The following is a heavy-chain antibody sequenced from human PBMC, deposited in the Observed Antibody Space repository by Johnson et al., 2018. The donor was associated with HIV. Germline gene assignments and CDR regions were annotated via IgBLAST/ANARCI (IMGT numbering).Heavy chain of an antibody. V-gene: IGHV3-48*01. CDR2: ISSSGSTI. Sequence: VQLVESGGGVVQPGRSLRLSCAASGFTFSSYAMHWVRQAPGKGLEWVSYISSSGSTIYYADSVKGRFTISRDNSKNTLYLQMNSPRAEATAVYYCAKALVVVAATYAFDIWGQGTMVTVSS. D-gene: IGHD2-15*01. CDR1: GFTFSSYA. CDR3: AKALVVVAATYAFDI. J-gene: IGHJ3*02.